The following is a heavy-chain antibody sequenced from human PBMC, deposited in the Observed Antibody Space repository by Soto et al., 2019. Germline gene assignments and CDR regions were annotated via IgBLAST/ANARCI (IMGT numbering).Heavy chain of an antibody. CDR3: ARSGLQLAELSYNWFDT. CDR2: IYYSGST. J-gene: IGHJ5*02. CDR1: GGSISSGGYY. Sequence: PSETLSLTCTVSGGSISSGGYYWSWIRQHPGKGLEWIGYIYYSGSTYYNPSLKSRVTISVDTSKNQFSLKLSSVTAADTAVYSCARSGLQLAELSYNWFDTWGQGTLVTVSS. V-gene: IGHV4-31*03. D-gene: IGHD3-16*02.